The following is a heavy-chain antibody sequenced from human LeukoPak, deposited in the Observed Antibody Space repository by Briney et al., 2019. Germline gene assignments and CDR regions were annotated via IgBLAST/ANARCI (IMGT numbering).Heavy chain of an antibody. J-gene: IGHJ5*01. CDR3: ARDFGSRYYYDSSGYS. CDR1: GFTFSSYE. CDR2: ISSSGSTI. Sequence: PGGSLRLSCAASGFTFSSYEMNWVRQAPGKGLEWVSYISSSGSTIYYADSVKGRFTISRDNAKNSLYLQMNSLRAEDTAVYYCARDFGSRYYYDSSGYSWGHGTLVTVSS. V-gene: IGHV3-48*03. D-gene: IGHD3-22*01.